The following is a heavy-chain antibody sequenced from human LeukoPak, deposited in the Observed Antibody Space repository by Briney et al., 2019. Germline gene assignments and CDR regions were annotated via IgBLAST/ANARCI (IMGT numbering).Heavy chain of an antibody. Sequence: KPSETLPLTYTVSGGSISDYYRGWIRQPPGKGLEWIGYFYNSGSSTYNPSLKSRVTISVDTSKEQFSLKVNSVTAADTAVYYCTRGAGWLIDYWGQGILVTVSS. J-gene: IGHJ4*02. CDR1: GGSISDYY. CDR3: TRGAGWLIDY. V-gene: IGHV4-59*01. D-gene: IGHD3-16*01. CDR2: FYNSGSS.